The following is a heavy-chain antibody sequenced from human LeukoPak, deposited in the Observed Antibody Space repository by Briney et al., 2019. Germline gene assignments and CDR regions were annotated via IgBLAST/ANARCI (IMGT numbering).Heavy chain of an antibody. CDR1: GYTFTSYY. D-gene: IGHD6-19*01. CDR3: ATDLDGIAVAGT. V-gene: IGHV1-46*01. Sequence: ASVKVSCKASGYTFTSYYMHWVRQAPGQGLEWMGIINPSGGSTSYAQKFQGRVTMTRDTSTSTVYMELSSLRSEDTAVYYCATDLDGIAVAGTWGQGTLVTASS. CDR2: INPSGGST. J-gene: IGHJ5*02.